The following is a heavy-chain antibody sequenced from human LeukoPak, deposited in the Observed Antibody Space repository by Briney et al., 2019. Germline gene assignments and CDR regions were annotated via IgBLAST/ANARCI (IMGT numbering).Heavy chain of an antibody. CDR2: INQGGSVQ. V-gene: IGHV3-7*01. CDR1: GFTFRSYW. CDR3: ARVEYSGWNLEY. D-gene: IGHD5-12*01. J-gene: IGHJ4*02. Sequence: GGSLRLSCAASGFTFRSYWMSWVRQAPGKGLEWVANINQGGSVQYYMDSVKGRFTISRDDAKNSLYVQMNSLRDEDTAVYYCARVEYSGWNLEYWGQGTLVTVSS.